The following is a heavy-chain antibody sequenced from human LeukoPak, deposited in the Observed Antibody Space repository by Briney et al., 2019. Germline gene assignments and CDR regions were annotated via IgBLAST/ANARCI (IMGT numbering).Heavy chain of an antibody. CDR1: GFTFSSYA. Sequence: GGSLRLSCAASGFTFSSYAMHWVRQAPGKGLEWVAVISYDGSNKYYADSVKGRFTISRDNSKNTLYLQMNSLRAEDTAVYYCAREVSYYYYGMDVWGQGTTVTVS. CDR2: ISYDGSNK. CDR3: AREVSYYYYGMDV. J-gene: IGHJ6*02. V-gene: IGHV3-30-3*01.